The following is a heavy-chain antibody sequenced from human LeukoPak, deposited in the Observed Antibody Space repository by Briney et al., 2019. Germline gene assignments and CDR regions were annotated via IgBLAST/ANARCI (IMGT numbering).Heavy chain of an antibody. CDR3: AKQISSYDYVWGSYRSNLDY. CDR2: ISGSGGST. D-gene: IGHD3-16*02. J-gene: IGHJ4*02. CDR1: GFTFSSYA. V-gene: IGHV3-23*01. Sequence: GGSLRLSCAASGFTFSSYAMSWVRQAPGKGLEWVSAISGSGGSTYYADSVKGRFTISRDNSKNTLYLQMNSLRAEDTAVYYCAKQISSYDYVWGSYRSNLDYWGQGTLVTVSS.